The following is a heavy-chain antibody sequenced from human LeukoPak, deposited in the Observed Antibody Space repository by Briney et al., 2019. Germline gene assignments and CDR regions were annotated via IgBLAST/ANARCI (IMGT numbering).Heavy chain of an antibody. CDR2: IYFSGST. D-gene: IGHD2-2*01. Sequence: SETLSLTCTVSGSSISSYYWSWIRQPPGKGLEWIGYIYFSGSTNYNPSLKSRVTISVDTSKSQFSLKMSSVTAADTAVYYCARGVVPGAVVGFDPWGQGTLVTVSS. CDR1: GSSISSYY. J-gene: IGHJ5*02. V-gene: IGHV4-59*01. CDR3: ARGVVPGAVVGFDP.